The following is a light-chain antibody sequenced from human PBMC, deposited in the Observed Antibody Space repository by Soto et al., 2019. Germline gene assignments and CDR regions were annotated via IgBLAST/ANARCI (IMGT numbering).Light chain of an antibody. CDR2: GAS. V-gene: IGKV3-20*01. J-gene: IGKJ1*01. CDR1: PALRSSY. CDR3: QQYGTSPGT. Sequence: ELVLTQSPATLSLSPGERATLSCGASPALRSSYLAWYQQKPGQAPTLLIFGASSRATGIPDRFSGSGSGTDFTLTISGLQPEDFAVYYCQQYGTSPGTFGQGTKVDI.